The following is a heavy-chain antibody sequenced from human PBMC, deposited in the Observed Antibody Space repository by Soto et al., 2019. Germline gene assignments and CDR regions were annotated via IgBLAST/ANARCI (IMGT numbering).Heavy chain of an antibody. CDR3: ARDPIPGDCSGGSCYWVFGY. D-gene: IGHD2-15*01. CDR1: GGSISSGGYY. J-gene: IGHJ4*02. V-gene: IGHV4-31*03. Sequence: QVQLQESGPGLVKPSQTLSLTCTVSGGSISSGGYYWSWIRQHPGKGLEWIGYIYYSGSTYYNPSLRSRVTEAVDTSKHRCSVKLSSVTAAGTAVDYCARDPIPGDCSGGSCYWVFGYWGQGTLVTVSS. CDR2: IYYSGST.